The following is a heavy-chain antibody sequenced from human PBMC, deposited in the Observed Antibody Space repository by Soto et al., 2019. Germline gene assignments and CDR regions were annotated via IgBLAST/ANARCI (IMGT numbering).Heavy chain of an antibody. V-gene: IGHV1-18*01. Sequence: QVQLVQSGAELRKPGASVKVSCEASGYIFSSYGINWVRQAPGQGLEWMGWINTYNGNRNFAQRFEDRLTMTTATSTNTGYMEMRSLKSDDTAIYYCARNRLRGYESSGFYSWGQGTLVTVSS. CDR1: GYIFSSYG. J-gene: IGHJ4*02. CDR2: INTYNGNR. CDR3: ARNRLRGYESSGFYS. D-gene: IGHD3-22*01.